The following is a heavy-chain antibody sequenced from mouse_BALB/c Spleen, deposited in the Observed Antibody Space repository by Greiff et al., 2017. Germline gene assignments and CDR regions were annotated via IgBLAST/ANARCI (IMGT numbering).Heavy chain of an antibody. J-gene: IGHJ4*01. V-gene: IGHV1-80*01. CDR1: GYAFSSYW. CDR2: IYPGDGDT. Sequence: VQRVESGAELVRPGSSVKISCKASGYAFSSYWMNWGKQRPGQGLEWIGQIYPGDGDTNYNGKFKGKATLTADKSSSTAYMQLSSLTSEDSAVYFCAREIKGGYYYAMDYWGQGTSVTVSS. CDR3: AREIKGGYYYAMDY.